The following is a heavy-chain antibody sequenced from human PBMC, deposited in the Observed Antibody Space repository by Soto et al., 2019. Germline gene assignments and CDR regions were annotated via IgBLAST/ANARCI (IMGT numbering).Heavy chain of an antibody. D-gene: IGHD3-9*01. CDR3: ARQADYNILTGYFYYFDY. CDR2: IYPGDSDA. CDR1: GYSFTDYW. Sequence: PGESLQISCKSSGYSFTDYWIGWVRQMPGKGLEWMGIIYPGDSDARYSPSFQGQVTISVDTSINTAFLRWNSLTASDTAMYYCARQADYNILTGYFYYFDYWGQGSLVTVSS. J-gene: IGHJ4*02. V-gene: IGHV5-51*01.